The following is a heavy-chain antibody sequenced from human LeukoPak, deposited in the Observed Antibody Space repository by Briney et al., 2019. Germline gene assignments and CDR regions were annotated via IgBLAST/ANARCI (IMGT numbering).Heavy chain of an antibody. CDR2: INPNSGGT. J-gene: IGHJ4*02. CDR1: GYTFTGYY. V-gene: IGHV1-2*02. D-gene: IGHD6-13*01. CDR3: ARSLRGMIAALPLDY. Sequence: GASVKVSCKASGYTFTGYYMHWVRQAPGQGLEWMGWINPNSGGTNYAQKFQGRVTMTRDTSISTAYMELSRLRSDDTAVYYCARSLRGMIAALPLDYWGQGTLVTVSS.